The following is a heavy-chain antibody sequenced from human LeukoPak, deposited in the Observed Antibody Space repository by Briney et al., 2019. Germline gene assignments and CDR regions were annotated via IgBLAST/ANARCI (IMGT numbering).Heavy chain of an antibody. V-gene: IGHV1-18*01. CDR1: GYTFTSYG. CDR2: ISPYNGNT. CDR3: ARDEGAPIAAANV. D-gene: IGHD6-13*01. Sequence: ASVKVPCKASGYTFTSYGITWVRQAPGQGLEWMGWISPYNGNTNYAQNLQGRVTMTTDTSTSTAYMELRSLRPDDTAVYYCARDEGAPIAAANVWGRGTMVTVSS. J-gene: IGHJ3*01.